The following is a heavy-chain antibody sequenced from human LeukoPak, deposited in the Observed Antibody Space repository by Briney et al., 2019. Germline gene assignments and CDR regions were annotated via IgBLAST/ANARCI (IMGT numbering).Heavy chain of an antibody. Sequence: GGSLRLSCAASGFTFSSYWMSWVRQAPGKGLEWVANIKQDGSEKYYVDSVKGRFTISRDNAKNSLYLQMNSLRAEDTAVYYCARWGSGWSHYYYYYMDVWGKGTTVTVSS. V-gene: IGHV3-7*01. CDR3: ARWGSGWSHYYYYYMDV. CDR2: IKQDGSEK. J-gene: IGHJ6*03. CDR1: GFTFSSYW. D-gene: IGHD6-19*01.